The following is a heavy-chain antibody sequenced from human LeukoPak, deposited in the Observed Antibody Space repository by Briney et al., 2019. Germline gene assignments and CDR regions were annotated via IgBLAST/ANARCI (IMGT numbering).Heavy chain of an antibody. Sequence: PGGSLGLSCAASGFTFSDYAMSWVRQAPGKGLEWVSAIGGTGGSTWYADSVKGRVTISRDNSKNTLYLQMNSLRAEDTAVYYCAKDSYDSSGSRYDYWGQGTLVTVSS. V-gene: IGHV3-23*01. J-gene: IGHJ4*02. CDR2: IGGTGGST. D-gene: IGHD3-22*01. CDR3: AKDSYDSSGSRYDY. CDR1: GFTFSDYA.